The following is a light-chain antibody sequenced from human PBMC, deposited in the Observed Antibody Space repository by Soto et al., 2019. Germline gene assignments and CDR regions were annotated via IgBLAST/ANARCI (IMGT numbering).Light chain of an antibody. CDR2: DAS. J-gene: IGKJ2*02. Sequence: DIPMTQSPSTLSASVGDRVTITCRASQSISSWLAWYQQKPGKAPKLLIYDASSLESGVPSRFSGSGSGTEFSLTISSLQPADFVTYYCQQYNSYSACTFGQGTKLEIK. CDR1: QSISSW. V-gene: IGKV1-5*01. CDR3: QQYNSYSACT.